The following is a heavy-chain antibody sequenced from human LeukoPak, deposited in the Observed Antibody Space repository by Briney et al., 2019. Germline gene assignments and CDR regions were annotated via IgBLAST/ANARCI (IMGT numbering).Heavy chain of an antibody. Sequence: ASEKVSCKTSGYTFTAYYMHWVRQAPGQGLEWMGWINPNSGVTNYAQKFQGRVTMTGDTSISTAYMDLSRLRSDDTAVYYCARDYLAGEYYYDSSGYYYVWGQGTLVTVSS. J-gene: IGHJ4*02. V-gene: IGHV1-2*02. CDR3: ARDYLAGEYYYDSSGYYYV. CDR1: GYTFTAYY. CDR2: INPNSGVT. D-gene: IGHD3-22*01.